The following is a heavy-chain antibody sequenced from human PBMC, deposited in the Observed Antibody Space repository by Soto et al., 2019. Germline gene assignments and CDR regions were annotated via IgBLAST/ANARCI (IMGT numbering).Heavy chain of an antibody. V-gene: IGHV4-31*03. D-gene: IGHD3-22*01. CDR2: IDYSGST. CDR1: GGSISSGGYY. CDR3: ARGPLHYYDSSGYYGRLDP. J-gene: IGHJ5*02. Sequence: QVQLQESGPGLVKPSQTLSLTCTVSGGSISSGGYYWSWIRHLPGTGLEWMGYIDYSGSTYSNPSLKSRVNISMDSSKNPLSLNLSSVTAADTAVYYCARGPLHYYDSSGYYGRLDPWGQGTLVTVSS.